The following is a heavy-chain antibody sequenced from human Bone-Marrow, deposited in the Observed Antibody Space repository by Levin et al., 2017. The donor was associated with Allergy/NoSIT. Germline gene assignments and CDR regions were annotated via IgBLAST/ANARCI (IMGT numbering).Heavy chain of an antibody. CDR3: ARGITVFGVVLAVNDAFDI. V-gene: IGHV4-31*03. D-gene: IGHD3-3*01. CDR1: GGSISSGVYF. Sequence: SETLSLTCTVSGGSISSGVYFWSWIRQLPGKGLEWIGYVSYSGITFYNQSLKSRIAISADTSKNLFSLNLSSVTAADTAVYYCARGITVFGVVLAVNDAFDIWGQGTMVKVSS. CDR2: VSYSGIT. J-gene: IGHJ3*02.